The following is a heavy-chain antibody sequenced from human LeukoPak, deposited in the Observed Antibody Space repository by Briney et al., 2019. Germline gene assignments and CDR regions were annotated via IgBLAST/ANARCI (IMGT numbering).Heavy chain of an antibody. D-gene: IGHD3-3*01. J-gene: IGHJ5*02. V-gene: IGHV3-21*01. CDR3: ARDGYQVPTTFGTFDP. CDR2: ISAGSRHI. Sequence: GGSLRLSCEASGFTFSIYSMNWVRQAPGKGLEWVSVISAGSRHIYYADSVRGRFTISRDDAKNSLYLQMNSLRAEDTAIYYCARDGYQVPTTFGTFDPWGQGTLVTVSS. CDR1: GFTFSIYS.